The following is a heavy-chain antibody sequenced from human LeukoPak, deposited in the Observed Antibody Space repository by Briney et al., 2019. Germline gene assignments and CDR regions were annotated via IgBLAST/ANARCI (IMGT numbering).Heavy chain of an antibody. CDR1: GGSISSYY. CDR2: IYYSGST. D-gene: IGHD2-2*01. Sequence: SSETLSLTCTVSGGSISSYYWSWIRQPPGKGLEWIGYIYYSGSTNYNPSLKSRVTISVDTSKNQFSLKLSSVTAADTAVYYCARDTGKDCSSTSCYGNAFDIWGQGTMVTVSS. J-gene: IGHJ3*02. CDR3: ARDTGKDCSSTSCYGNAFDI. V-gene: IGHV4-59*01.